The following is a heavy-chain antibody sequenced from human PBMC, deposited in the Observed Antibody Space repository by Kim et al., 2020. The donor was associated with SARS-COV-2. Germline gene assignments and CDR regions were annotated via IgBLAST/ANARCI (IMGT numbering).Heavy chain of an antibody. J-gene: IGHJ2*01. CDR3: ARENPNYDSRYFDL. D-gene: IGHD3-22*01. Sequence: GGSLRLSCAASGFTFSDYYMSWIRQAPGKGLEWVSYISSSSSYTNYADSVKGRFTISRDNAKNSLYLQMNSLRAEDTAVYYCARENPNYDSRYFDLWGRGTLVTVSS. V-gene: IGHV3-11*05. CDR1: GFTFSDYY. CDR2: ISSSSSYT.